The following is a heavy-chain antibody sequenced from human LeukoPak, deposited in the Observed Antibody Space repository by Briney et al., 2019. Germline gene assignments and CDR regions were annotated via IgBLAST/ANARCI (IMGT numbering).Heavy chain of an antibody. CDR2: INSDGSSS. V-gene: IGHV3-74*01. Sequence: GGSLRLSCAASAFTVSSNYMSWVRQAPGKGLVWVSRINSDGSSSSYADSVKGRFTISGDNAKNTLYLQMNSLRAEDTAVYYCARGETQWFGESFDYWGQGTLVTVSS. D-gene: IGHD3-10*01. CDR1: AFTVSSNY. CDR3: ARGETQWFGESFDY. J-gene: IGHJ4*02.